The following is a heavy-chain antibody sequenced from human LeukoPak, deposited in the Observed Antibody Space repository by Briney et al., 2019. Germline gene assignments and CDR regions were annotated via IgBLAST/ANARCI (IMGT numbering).Heavy chain of an antibody. CDR1: GDSMTNYY. V-gene: IGHV4-59*08. CDR2: ISYSGST. J-gene: IGHJ4*02. CDR3: ASAPHVNYFDF. Sequence: SETLSHTCSVSGDSMTNYYWSWIRQPPGMGLEWIGYISYSGSTNYNPSLKSRVTISIDTSKNQFSLRLSSVTAADTAVYYCASAPHVNYFDFWGQGALVTVST. D-gene: IGHD2/OR15-2a*01.